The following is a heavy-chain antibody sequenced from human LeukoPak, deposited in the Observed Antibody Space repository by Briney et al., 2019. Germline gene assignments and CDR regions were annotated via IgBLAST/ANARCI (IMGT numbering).Heavy chain of an antibody. CDR1: GFTFSNYG. V-gene: IGHV3-33*01. D-gene: IGHD1-14*01. Sequence: GRSLRLSCAASGFTFSNYGMHWVRQAPGKGLEWVAVIWYDGSRKSSADSVKGRFTISRDNSKNMLYLQMNSLSAEDTAVCYCAGTGGTATDALDIWGQGTKVTVSS. CDR2: IWYDGSRK. CDR3: AGTGGTATDALDI. J-gene: IGHJ3*02.